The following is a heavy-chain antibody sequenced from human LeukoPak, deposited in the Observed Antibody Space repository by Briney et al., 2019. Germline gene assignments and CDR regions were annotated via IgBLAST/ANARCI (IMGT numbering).Heavy chain of an antibody. Sequence: PGGSLRLSCAASGFTVSSNYMSWVRQAPGKGLEWVCAISGSGGSGGTYYADSVKGRFTISRDNSKNTLYLQMNSLRAEDTAVYYCAKDIWGGNEGWGQGTLVTVSS. CDR2: ISGSGGSGGT. CDR3: AKDIWGGNEG. D-gene: IGHD3-16*01. CDR1: GFTVSSNY. J-gene: IGHJ4*02. V-gene: IGHV3-23*01.